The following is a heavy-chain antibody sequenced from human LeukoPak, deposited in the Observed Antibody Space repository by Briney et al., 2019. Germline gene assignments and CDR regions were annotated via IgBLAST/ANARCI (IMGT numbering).Heavy chain of an antibody. D-gene: IGHD3-10*01. V-gene: IGHV3-21*01. Sequence: GGSLRLSCAASGFTFSSYSMNWVRQAPGKGLEWVSSISSSSSYIYYADSVKGRFTISRDNAKNSLYLQMNSLRAEDTAVYYCARDQDHGSGSLNYYYGMDVWGQGTTVTVSS. CDR1: GFTFSSYS. CDR2: ISSSSSYI. CDR3: ARDQDHGSGSLNYYYGMDV. J-gene: IGHJ6*02.